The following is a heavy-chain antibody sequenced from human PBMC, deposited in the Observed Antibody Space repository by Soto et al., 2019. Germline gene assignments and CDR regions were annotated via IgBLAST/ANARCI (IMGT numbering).Heavy chain of an antibody. V-gene: IGHV4-59*01. CDR1: GGSISSYY. CDR3: ARDSFTMVRGVMRWFDP. D-gene: IGHD3-10*01. Sequence: PSETLSLTCTVSGGSISSYYWSWIRQPPGKGLEWIGYIYYSGSTNYNPSLKSRVTISVDTSKNQFSLKLSSVTAADTAVYYCARDSFTMVRGVMRWFDPWGQGTLVTVSS. J-gene: IGHJ5*02. CDR2: IYYSGST.